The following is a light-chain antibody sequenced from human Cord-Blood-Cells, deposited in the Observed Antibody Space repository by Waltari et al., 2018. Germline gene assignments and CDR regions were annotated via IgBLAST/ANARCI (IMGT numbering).Light chain of an antibody. V-gene: IGLV2-23*01. CDR2: EGS. Sequence: QSALTQPASVSGSPGQSTHISCTGTSSDVGSYNFVSWYQQHPCNAPKLMIYEGSKRPSGVSNRFSGSKSGNTASLTISGLQAEDEADYYCCSYAGSSTWVFGGGTKLTVL. CDR1: SSDVGSYNF. CDR3: CSYAGSSTWV. J-gene: IGLJ3*02.